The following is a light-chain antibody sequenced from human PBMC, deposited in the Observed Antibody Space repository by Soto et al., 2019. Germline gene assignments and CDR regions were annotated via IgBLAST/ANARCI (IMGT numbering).Light chain of an antibody. V-gene: IGKV1-27*01. Sequence: DIQLTQSPSSLSASVGDRVTITSRVSQGISSYLNWYRQKPGKVPKLLIYSASNLQSGVPSRFSGSGSGTDFTLTISSLQPEDVATYHGQRTYNAPITFGQGTRLEIK. CDR3: QRTYNAPIT. CDR2: SAS. J-gene: IGKJ5*01. CDR1: QGISSY.